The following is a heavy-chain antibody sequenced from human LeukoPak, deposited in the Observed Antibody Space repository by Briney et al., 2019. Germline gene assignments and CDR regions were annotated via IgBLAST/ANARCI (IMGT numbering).Heavy chain of an antibody. CDR1: GFTFSSYG. J-gene: IGHJ5*02. CDR2: IRYDGSNK. Sequence: GGSLRLSCAASGFTFSSYGMHWVRQAPGKGLEWVTFIRYDGSNKYYADSVKGRFTISGDNSKNTLYLQMNSLRAEDTAVYYCAKDLSPHIVVVTALNWFDPWGQGTLVTVSS. D-gene: IGHD2-21*02. CDR3: AKDLSPHIVVVTALNWFDP. V-gene: IGHV3-30*02.